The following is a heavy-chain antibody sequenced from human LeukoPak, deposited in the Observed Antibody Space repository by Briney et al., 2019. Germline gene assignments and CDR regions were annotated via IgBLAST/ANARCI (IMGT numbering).Heavy chain of an antibody. CDR1: GGSISSYY. CDR2: IYYSGST. V-gene: IGHV4-59*01. J-gene: IGHJ4*02. Sequence: SETLSLTCTVSGGSISSYYWSWIRQPPGKGLEWIGYIYYSGSTNYNPSLKSRVTISVDTSKNQFSLKLGSVTAADTAVYYCARGGGGHSDYWGQGTLVTVSS. D-gene: IGHD3-16*01. CDR3: ARGGGGHSDY.